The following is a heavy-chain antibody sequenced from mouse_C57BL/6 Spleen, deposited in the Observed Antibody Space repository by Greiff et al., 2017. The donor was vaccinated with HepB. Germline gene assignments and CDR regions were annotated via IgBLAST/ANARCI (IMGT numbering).Heavy chain of an antibody. CDR3: ARDPHYYGSTTWFAY. Sequence: DVMLVESGGGLVKPGGSLKLSCAASGFTFSSYAMSWVRQTPEKRLEWVATISDGGSYTYYPDNVKGRFTISRDNAKNNLYLQMSHLKSEDTAMYYCARDPHYYGSTTWFAYWGQGTLVTVSA. J-gene: IGHJ3*01. CDR1: GFTFSSYA. V-gene: IGHV5-4*01. D-gene: IGHD1-1*01. CDR2: ISDGGSYT.